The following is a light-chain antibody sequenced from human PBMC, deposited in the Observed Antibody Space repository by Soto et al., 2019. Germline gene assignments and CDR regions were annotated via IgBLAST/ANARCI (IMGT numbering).Light chain of an antibody. J-gene: IGKJ5*01. Sequence: EIVMTQAHAPLSVSPGERATLSCSASQSVSSKLAWYQQKPGQAPRLLIYGASTRATGIPARFSGSGSGTEFTLTISSLQSEDFAVYYCQQYNNWPPITVGQGTRLETK. CDR1: QSVSSK. CDR2: GAS. CDR3: QQYNNWPPIT. V-gene: IGKV3-15*01.